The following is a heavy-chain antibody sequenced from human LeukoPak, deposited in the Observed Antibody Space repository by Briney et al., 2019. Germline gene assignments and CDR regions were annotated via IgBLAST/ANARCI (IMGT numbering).Heavy chain of an antibody. V-gene: IGHV3-74*01. CDR1: GFTFSSYW. D-gene: IGHD3-22*01. J-gene: IGHJ4*02. CDR2: INSDGSST. CDR3: ASQKRRYSYGRYSYDSSGYYLYYFDY. Sequence: GGTLRLSCAASGFTFSSYWMHWVRQAPGEGLVWVSRINSDGSSTSYADSVKGRFTISRDNAKNTLYLQMNSLRAEDTAVYYCASQKRRYSYGRYSYDSSGYYLYYFDYWGQGTLVTVSS.